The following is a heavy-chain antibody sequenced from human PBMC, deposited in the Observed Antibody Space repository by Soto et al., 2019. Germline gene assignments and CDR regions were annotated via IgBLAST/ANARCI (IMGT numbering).Heavy chain of an antibody. J-gene: IGHJ6*02. V-gene: IGHV1-2*02. Sequence: ASVKVSCKASGYSFTRYYIHWVRQAPGQGLEWMGWINPSSGDTNYAQRFQGRVTMTGDTSISSAYMELSSLRSDETDMYYCERQLGFGADYYYYGLDVWGQGTTVTVSS. CDR1: GYSFTRYY. D-gene: IGHD3-3*01. CDR2: INPSSGDT. CDR3: ERQLGFGADYYYYGLDV.